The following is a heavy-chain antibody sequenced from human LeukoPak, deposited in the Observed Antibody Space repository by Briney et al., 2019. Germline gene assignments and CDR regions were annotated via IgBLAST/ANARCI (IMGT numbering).Heavy chain of an antibody. Sequence: GASVKVSCKASGDTVTSYYMHWGRQAPGQGVEWRGIINPSGGSTSYAQKFQGRVTMTRDMSTSTVYMELSSLRSEDTAVYYCGTVTTGRYYMDVWGKGTTVTVSS. D-gene: IGHD1-14*01. V-gene: IGHV1-46*03. CDR3: GTVTTGRYYMDV. J-gene: IGHJ6*03. CDR1: GDTVTSYY. CDR2: INPSGGST.